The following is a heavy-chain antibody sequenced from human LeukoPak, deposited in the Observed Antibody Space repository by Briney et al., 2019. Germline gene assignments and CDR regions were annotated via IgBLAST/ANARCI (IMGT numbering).Heavy chain of an antibody. Sequence: ASVKVSFKASGYTFTGYYMHWVRQPPGQGLEWMGWINPNSGGTNYAQKFQGRVTMTRDKSISTAYMELSRLRSDDTAVYYCARLEWMVRGVRPYWGEGTLVTVSS. D-gene: IGHD3-10*01. V-gene: IGHV1-2*02. CDR3: ARLEWMVRGVRPY. J-gene: IGHJ4*02. CDR2: INPNSGGT. CDR1: GYTFTGYY.